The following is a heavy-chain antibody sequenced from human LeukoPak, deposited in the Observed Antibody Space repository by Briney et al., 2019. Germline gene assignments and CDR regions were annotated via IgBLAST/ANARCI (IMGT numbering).Heavy chain of an antibody. J-gene: IGHJ3*02. CDR2: ISGSGGST. V-gene: IGHV3-23*01. Sequence: GGSLRLSCAASGFTFSSYAMSWVRQAPGKGLEWVSAISGSGGSTYYADSVKGRFTTSRDNSKNTLYLQMNSLRAEDTAVYFCARVYDYVWGSYRYTGAFDIWGQGTMVTVSS. CDR3: ARVYDYVWGSYRYTGAFDI. D-gene: IGHD3-16*02. CDR1: GFTFSSYA.